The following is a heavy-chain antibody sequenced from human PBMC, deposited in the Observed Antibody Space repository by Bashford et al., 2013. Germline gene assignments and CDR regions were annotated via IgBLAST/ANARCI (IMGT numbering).Heavy chain of an antibody. Sequence: SGPTLVKPTQTLTLTCSFSGFSLSTGGVGVAWIRQPPGQPLEWLALSWWNGDIRYSPSLRSRLTIAKDTSNNQVFLIMTNMDPVDTATYFCAQSPRGYSYGYWVSWGQGTLVTVSS. V-gene: IGHV2-5*01. J-gene: IGHJ4*02. CDR1: GFSLSTGGVG. CDR3: AQSPRGYSYGYWVS. CDR2: SWWNGDI. D-gene: IGHD5-18*01.